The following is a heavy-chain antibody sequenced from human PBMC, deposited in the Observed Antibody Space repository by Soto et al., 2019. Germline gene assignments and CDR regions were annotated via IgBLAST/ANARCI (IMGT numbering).Heavy chain of an antibody. CDR1: GGSISSGGYS. V-gene: IGHV4-30-2*01. D-gene: IGHD2-21*01. CDR3: ARENNVFPGGYFDY. J-gene: IGHJ4*02. CDR2: IYHSGST. Sequence: QLQLQESGSGLVKPSQTLSLTCAVSGGSISSGGYSWSWIRQPPGKGLEWIGYIYHSGSTYYNPSRKSRVNISVDRSKNQFSLKLSSVTAADTAVYYCARENNVFPGGYFDYWGQGTLVTVSS.